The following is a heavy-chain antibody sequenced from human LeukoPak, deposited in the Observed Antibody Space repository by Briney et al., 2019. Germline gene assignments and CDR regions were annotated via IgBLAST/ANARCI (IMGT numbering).Heavy chain of an antibody. CDR2: IYYSGST. V-gene: IGHV4-59*08. CDR3: ARTTLLLWPYNNWFDP. CDR1: GGSISSYY. D-gene: IGHD3-10*01. J-gene: IGHJ5*02. Sequence: PSETLSLTCTVSGGSISSYYWSWIRQPPGKGLEWIGYIYYSGSTNYNPSLKSRVTISVDTSKNQFSLKLSSVTAADTAVYYCARTTLLLWPYNNWFDPWGQGTLVTVSS.